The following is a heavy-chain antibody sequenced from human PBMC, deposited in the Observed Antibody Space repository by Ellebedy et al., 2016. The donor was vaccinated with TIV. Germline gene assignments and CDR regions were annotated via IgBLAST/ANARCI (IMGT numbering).Heavy chain of an antibody. CDR3: ARDYGWSNIAGGDY. D-gene: IGHD3-16*01. CDR2: INAANGNT. CDR1: GYTFITYG. J-gene: IGHJ4*02. V-gene: IGHV1-3*01. Sequence: AASVQVSCKASGYTFITYGLHWVRPAPGQSLEWMGYINAANGNTEYSEKFQGRVTITRDTSARTTYMELSSLTYEDTAVYYCARDYGWSNIAGGDYWGQGTLVTIST.